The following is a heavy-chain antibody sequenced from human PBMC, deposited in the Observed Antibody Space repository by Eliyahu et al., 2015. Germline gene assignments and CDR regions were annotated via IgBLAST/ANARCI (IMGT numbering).Heavy chain of an antibody. CDR1: GGSISSGGYY. J-gene: IGHJ3*02. Sequence: QVQLQESXPGLVKPSQTLSLTCTVXGGSISSGGYYWSWIXQHPGKGLEWIGYIYYSGSTYYXPSLKSRVTISVDTSKNQFSLKLSSVTAADTAVYYCARLVKDIGAFDIWGQGTMVTVSS. CDR3: ARLVKDIGAFDI. D-gene: IGHD2-15*01. V-gene: IGHV4-31*03. CDR2: IYYSGST.